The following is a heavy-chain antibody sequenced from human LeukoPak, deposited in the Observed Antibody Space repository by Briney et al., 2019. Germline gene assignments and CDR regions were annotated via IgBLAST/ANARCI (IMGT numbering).Heavy chain of an antibody. CDR2: IYYSGST. CDR1: GGSISSYY. CDR3: ARHWDYGDYVVRDDAFDI. D-gene: IGHD4-17*01. J-gene: IGHJ3*02. V-gene: IGHV4-59*08. Sequence: SETLSLTCTVSGGSISSYYWSWIRQPPGKGLEWIGYIYYSGSTNYNPSLKSRVTISVDTSKNQSSLKLSSVTAADTAVYYCARHWDYGDYVVRDDAFDIWGQGTMVTVSS.